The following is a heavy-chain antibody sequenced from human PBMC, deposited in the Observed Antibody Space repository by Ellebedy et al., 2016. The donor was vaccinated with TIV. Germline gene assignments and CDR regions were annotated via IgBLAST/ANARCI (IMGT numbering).Heavy chain of an antibody. CDR3: ARGATVTTAWSEGYYFDY. D-gene: IGHD4-17*01. V-gene: IGHV1-46*01. J-gene: IGHJ4*02. Sequence: ASVKVSXXASGYTFTSYYMHWVRQAPGQGLEWMGIINPSGGSTSYAQKFQGRVTMTRDTSTSTVYMELSSLRSEDTAVYYCARGATVTTAWSEGYYFDYWGQGTLVTVSS. CDR2: INPSGGST. CDR1: GYTFTSYY.